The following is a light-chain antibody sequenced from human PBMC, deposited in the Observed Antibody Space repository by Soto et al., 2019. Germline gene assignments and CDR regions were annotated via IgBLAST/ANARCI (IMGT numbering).Light chain of an antibody. J-gene: IGKJ1*01. CDR1: QSIRNY. Sequence: DIQMTQSPYSLSASVGDRVTITCRASQSIRNYLNWYQQKPGKAPRLLIHAASSLQSGVPSRFSGSGSGTDFTLTISSLQPEDFAIYYCQQSYNDPRTFGPGTKVEIK. V-gene: IGKV1-39*01. CDR2: AAS. CDR3: QQSYNDPRT.